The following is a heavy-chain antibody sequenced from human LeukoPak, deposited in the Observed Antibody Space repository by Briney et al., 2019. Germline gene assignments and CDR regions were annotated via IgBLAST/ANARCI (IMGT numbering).Heavy chain of an antibody. CDR1: GGTFSSYA. V-gene: IGHV1-69*05. Sequence: ASVKVSCKASGGTFSSYAISWVRQAPGQGLEWMGRIIPIFGTANYAQKFQSRVTITTDESTSTAYMELSSLRSEDTAVYYCARGSLGLYYYDSSGYVHFDYWGQGTLVTVSS. D-gene: IGHD3-22*01. CDR2: IIPIFGTA. J-gene: IGHJ4*02. CDR3: ARGSLGLYYYDSSGYVHFDY.